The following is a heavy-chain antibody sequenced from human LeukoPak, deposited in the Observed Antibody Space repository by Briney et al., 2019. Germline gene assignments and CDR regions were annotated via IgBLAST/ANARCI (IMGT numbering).Heavy chain of an antibody. J-gene: IGHJ4*02. CDR1: GFTFGDYA. Sequence: QTGGSLRLSCTASGFTFGDYAMSWFRQAPGKGLEWVGFIRSKAYGGTTEYAASVKGRFTISRDDSKSIAYLQMNSLKTEDTAVYYCTRAGSSWYNFFDYWGQGTLVTVSS. CDR2: IRSKAYGGTT. CDR3: TRAGSSWYNFFDY. D-gene: IGHD6-13*01. V-gene: IGHV3-49*03.